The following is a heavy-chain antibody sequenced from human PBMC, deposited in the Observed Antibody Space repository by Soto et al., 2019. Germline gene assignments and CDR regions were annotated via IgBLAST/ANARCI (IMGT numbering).Heavy chain of an antibody. CDR1: GFTFRSSG. CDR3: AKVRFGRGILSNTMDV. J-gene: IGHJ6*02. CDR2: ISYDGGNK. Sequence: GGSLRLSCAASGFTFRSSGMHWVRQAPGKGLEWVAVISYDGGNKYYGDSVRGRFTISRDNSNNTLYLEMKSLRVEDTAVYYCAKVRFGRGILSNTMDVWGQATRVTVSS. D-gene: IGHD3-16*01. V-gene: IGHV3-30*18.